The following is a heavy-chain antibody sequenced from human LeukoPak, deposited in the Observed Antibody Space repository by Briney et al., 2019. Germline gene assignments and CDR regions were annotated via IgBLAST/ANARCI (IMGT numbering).Heavy chain of an antibody. D-gene: IGHD5-18*01. J-gene: IGHJ6*03. Sequence: SETLSLTCAVYGGSFSGYSWSWIRQPPGKRLEWIGEINPSGATNHSPSLMSRVSMSIDTSKNQISPRVSSVTAADTAVYYCARVGYSFSINDWSRTGLGAYPTKYYYYMDVWGKGTTVTVSS. V-gene: IGHV4-34*01. CDR3: ARVGYSFSINDWSRTGLGAYPTKYYYYMDV. CDR1: GGSFSGYS. CDR2: INPSGAT.